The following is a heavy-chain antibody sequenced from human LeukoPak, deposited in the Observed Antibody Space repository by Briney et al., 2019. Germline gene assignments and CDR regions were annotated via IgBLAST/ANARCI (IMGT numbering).Heavy chain of an antibody. D-gene: IGHD2-2*02. CDR3: ANLGKYCSGFSCYK. V-gene: IGHV3-23*01. CDR1: GFTYGAYA. Sequence: GGSLRLSCAASGFTYGAYAVSWVRQAPGKGLDWVSAISDTGAATYYADSVRGRFTVSRDNSINTVYLQMNSLRAEDTAVYYCANLGKYCSGFSCYKWGQGTLVTVSS. J-gene: IGHJ4*02. CDR2: ISDTGAAT.